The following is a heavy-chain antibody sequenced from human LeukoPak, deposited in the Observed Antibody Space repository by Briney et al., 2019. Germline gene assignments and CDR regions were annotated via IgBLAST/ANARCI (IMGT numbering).Heavy chain of an antibody. CDR3: ARDPPTYYYGSGRGAFDI. J-gene: IGHJ3*02. CDR2: ISSSSSYI. V-gene: IGHV3-21*01. Sequence: GGSLRLSCAASGFAFSSYSMNWVRQAPGKGLEWVSSISSSSSYIYYADSVKGRFTVSRDNAKNSLYLQMNSLRAEDTAVYYCARDPPTYYYGSGRGAFDIWGQGTMVTVSS. D-gene: IGHD3-10*01. CDR1: GFAFSSYS.